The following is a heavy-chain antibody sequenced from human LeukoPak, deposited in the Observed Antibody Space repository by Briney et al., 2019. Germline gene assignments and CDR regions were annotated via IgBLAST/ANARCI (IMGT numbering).Heavy chain of an antibody. CDR2: MNPNSGNT. CDR3: ARDALGAAAADDAFDL. CDR1: GYTFTRHD. V-gene: IGHV1-8*01. D-gene: IGHD6-13*01. Sequence: ASGYVSCKASGYTFTRHDYNWVRQAPAPGLERMGWMNPNSGNTGYAQKFQGRVSMTRDTSLSTAYMELSSLRSEDTAMYYCARDALGAAAADDAFDLWGQGTVVTVS. J-gene: IGHJ3*01.